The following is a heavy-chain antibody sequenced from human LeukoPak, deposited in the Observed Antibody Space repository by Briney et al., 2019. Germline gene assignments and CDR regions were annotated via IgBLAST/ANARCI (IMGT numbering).Heavy chain of an antibody. J-gene: IGHJ4*02. D-gene: IGHD3-10*01. V-gene: IGHV3-53*01. Sequence: PGGSLRLSCAVSGVNVKTNYVSWVRQAPGKGLEWVSVIYSGGSAYYADSVKGRFTISRDNSKNTLYLQMNSLRAEDTAVYYCAKANVLLWFGDPKGFDYWGQGTLVTVSS. CDR3: AKANVLLWFGDPKGFDY. CDR2: IYSGGSA. CDR1: GVNVKTNY.